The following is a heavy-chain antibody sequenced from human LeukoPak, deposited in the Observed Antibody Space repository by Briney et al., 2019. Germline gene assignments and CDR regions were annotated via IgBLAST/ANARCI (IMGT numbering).Heavy chain of an antibody. CDR1: GGSISSSSYY. CDR2: IYYSGRT. CDR3: ATHDVEGLRATHDY. J-gene: IGHJ4*02. Sequence: PSETLSLTCTVSGGSISSSSYYWGWIRQPPGKGLEWIAIIYYSGRTYYNPSLKSRVTISVDTSKNQFSLKLTSVTAADTAMYYCATHDVEGLRATHDYWGQGTLVTVSS. V-gene: IGHV4-39*01.